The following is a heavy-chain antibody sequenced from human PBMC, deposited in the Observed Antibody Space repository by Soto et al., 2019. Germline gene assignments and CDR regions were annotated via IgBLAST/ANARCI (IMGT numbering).Heavy chain of an antibody. CDR1: GDSISSYY. D-gene: IGHD3-9*01. J-gene: IGHJ3*01. CDR2: IYYSGST. V-gene: IGHV4-59*08. Sequence: QVQLQESGPGLVKPSETLSLTCTVSGDSISSYYWSWIRQPPGKGLEWIGYIYYSGSTNYNPSLKSRVTISVDTSKNQFSLKLSSVTAADTAVYYCERHSYDTLTGFVWGQGTMVTVSS. CDR3: ERHSYDTLTGFV.